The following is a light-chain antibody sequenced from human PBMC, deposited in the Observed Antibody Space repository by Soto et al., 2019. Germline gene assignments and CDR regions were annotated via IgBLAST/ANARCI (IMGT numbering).Light chain of an antibody. CDR3: HSGDTSGRYRV. Sequence: SSELTQPPSLSVSPGQTATITCSGDVLPKQYVYWYQQKPGQAPVLVIYKDTERPSGIPERFSGSSSGTTVTLTISGAQAEDEADYYCHSGDTSGRYRVFGGGTQLTVL. CDR1: VLPKQY. CDR2: KDT. V-gene: IGLV3-25*03. J-gene: IGLJ7*01.